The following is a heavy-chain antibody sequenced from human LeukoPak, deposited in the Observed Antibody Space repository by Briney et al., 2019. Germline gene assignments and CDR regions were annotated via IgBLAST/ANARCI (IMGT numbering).Heavy chain of an antibody. CDR3: ASAGYTSSWQLRSYDAFDV. D-gene: IGHD6-13*01. CDR1: RGSISSSSYY. Sequence: PSETLSLTCIVSRGSISSSSYYSGWVRQPPGKGPGWIVNIYYSGSTYNNPSLKSRVTISVDTSKNQFSLKLGSVTAADTAVYYCASAGYTSSWQLRSYDAFDVWGRGTMVTVSS. J-gene: IGHJ3*01. V-gene: IGHV4-39*01. CDR2: IYYSGST.